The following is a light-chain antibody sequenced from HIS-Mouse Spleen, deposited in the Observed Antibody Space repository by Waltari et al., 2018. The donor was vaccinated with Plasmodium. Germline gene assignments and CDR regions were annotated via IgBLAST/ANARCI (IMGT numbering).Light chain of an antibody. Sequence: QSALTQPRSVSGSPGQSVTISCTGTISDVGGYNYVSWYQQHPGKAPKLIIYDVSKRPSCVPDGFSGSKSGSTASLTISGLQAEDEADYYCCSYAGSYTWVFGGGTKLTVL. V-gene: IGLV2-11*01. CDR2: DVS. CDR3: CSYAGSYTWV. CDR1: ISDVGGYNY. J-gene: IGLJ3*02.